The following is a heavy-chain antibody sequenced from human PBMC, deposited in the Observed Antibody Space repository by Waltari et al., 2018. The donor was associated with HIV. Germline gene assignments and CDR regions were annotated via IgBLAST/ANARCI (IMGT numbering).Heavy chain of an antibody. V-gene: IGHV3-9*01. D-gene: IGHD2-15*01. CDR2: ISWNSDTI. J-gene: IGHJ2*01. CDR3: TKDSGGGHPYWYFDL. Sequence: EEQLVESGGGLVQPGRSLRLSCEASGFTFDHYAMHWVRQSPGKGLEWVSGISWNSDTIDFAGSVKGRFTISRENAKRSLFLQMNSLRVEDTALYYCTKDSGGGHPYWYFDLWGRGTLVTVSS. CDR1: GFTFDHYA.